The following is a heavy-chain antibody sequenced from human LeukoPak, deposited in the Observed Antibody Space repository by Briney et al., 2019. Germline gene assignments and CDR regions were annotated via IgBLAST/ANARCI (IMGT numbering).Heavy chain of an antibody. D-gene: IGHD6-19*01. J-gene: IGHJ4*02. CDR1: GFTFGDYA. Sequence: PGGSLRLSCTASGFTFGDYAMSWFRQAPGKGLEWVGFTRSKAYGGTTEYAASVKGRFTISRDDSKSIAYLQMNSLKTEDTAVYYCTRDTAEQWLVRHFDYWGQGTLVTVSS. CDR2: TRSKAYGGTT. V-gene: IGHV3-49*03. CDR3: TRDTAEQWLVRHFDY.